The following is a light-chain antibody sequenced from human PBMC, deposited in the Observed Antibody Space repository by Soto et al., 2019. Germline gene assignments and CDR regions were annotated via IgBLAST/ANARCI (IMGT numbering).Light chain of an antibody. J-gene: IGLJ1*01. CDR2: EVS. V-gene: IGLV2-14*01. Sequence: QAALPQPASVSGSPGQSITISCTGTSSDVGGYNYVSWYQQHPGKAPKLMIYEVSNRPSGVSNRFSGSKSGNTASLTISGLQAEDEADYYFSSYTSTSTLIFGTSTKVAVL. CDR1: SSDVGGYNY. CDR3: SSYTSTSTLI.